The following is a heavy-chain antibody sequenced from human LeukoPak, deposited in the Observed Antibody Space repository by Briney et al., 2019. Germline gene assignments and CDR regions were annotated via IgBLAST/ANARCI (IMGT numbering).Heavy chain of an antibody. CDR3: ARALYDYGDYNYYYYYYMDV. D-gene: IGHD4-17*01. CDR1: GYTFTSYD. V-gene: IGHV1-8*03. Sequence: ASVKVSCKASGYTFTSYDINWVRQATGQGLEWMGWMNPNSGNTGYAQKFQGRVTITRNTSISTAYMELSSLRSEDTAVYCCARALYDYGDYNYYYYYYMDVWGKGTTVTVSS. CDR2: MNPNSGNT. J-gene: IGHJ6*03.